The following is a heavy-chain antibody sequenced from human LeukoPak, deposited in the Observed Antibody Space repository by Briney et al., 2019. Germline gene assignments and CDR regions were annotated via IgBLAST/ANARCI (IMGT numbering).Heavy chain of an antibody. CDR3: ARVPPSAHQLFCSDY. D-gene: IGHD2-2*01. Sequence: ASVKVSCKASGYTFTNYGISWVRQAPGQGLEWMSWISANNGEIRYAQNFQGRVTMTTHTSTTTAYMELRSLRSDDTAVYYCARVPPSAHQLFCSDYWGQGTQVTVSS. CDR2: ISANNGEI. V-gene: IGHV1-18*04. J-gene: IGHJ4*02. CDR1: GYTFTNYG.